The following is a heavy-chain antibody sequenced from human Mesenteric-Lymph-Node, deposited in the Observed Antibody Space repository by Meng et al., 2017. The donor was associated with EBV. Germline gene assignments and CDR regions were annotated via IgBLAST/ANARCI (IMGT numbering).Heavy chain of an antibody. Sequence: EVQLVESGXGLIQPGGSLRLSCAASGFSVSAKYMSWVRQPPGARLEWVSLIYNDDSSYYADSVKGRFTISRDNSENTVYLQLNNLRAVDTAVYYCARGLSDSGWYFFDYWGQGTLVTVSS. CDR2: IYNDDSS. V-gene: IGHV3-53*01. J-gene: IGHJ4*02. D-gene: IGHD6-19*01. CDR3: ARGLSDSGWYFFDY. CDR1: GFSVSAKY.